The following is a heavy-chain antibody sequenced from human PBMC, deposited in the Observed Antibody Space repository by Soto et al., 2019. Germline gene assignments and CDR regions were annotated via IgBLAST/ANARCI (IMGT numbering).Heavy chain of an antibody. J-gene: IGHJ6*02. D-gene: IGHD4-4*01. CDR3: TTAHMTAVTDAHAPRYYYYYHAMDV. CDR1: GVSVNNDW. Sequence: VQLVESGGGLVQPGGSLRLSCVASGVSVNNDWMNWVRQAPGKGLEWVGRIKSQTHGGTVDYAAPVKGRFTISRDTSKNTLDLQMNSLKTEDTAVYYCTTAHMTAVTDAHAPRYYYYYHAMDVWGQGATVTVS. CDR2: IKSQTHGGTV. V-gene: IGHV3-15*07.